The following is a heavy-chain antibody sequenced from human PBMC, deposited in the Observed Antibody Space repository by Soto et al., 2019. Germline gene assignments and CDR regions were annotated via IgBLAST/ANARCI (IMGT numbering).Heavy chain of an antibody. J-gene: IGHJ5*02. V-gene: IGHV4-4*07. CDR1: GGSISNYY. D-gene: IGHD3-22*01. CDR3: ARVGPWVPYYYDSSPYTFENWFDP. CDR2: IYTSGST. Sequence: SETLSLTCTVSGGSISNYYWSWIRQPAGKGLEWIGRIYTSGSTDYNPSLKSRVTIWIDTSKNQFSLKVTSMTAADTAVYYCARVGPWVPYYYDSSPYTFENWFDPWGQGTLVTVSS.